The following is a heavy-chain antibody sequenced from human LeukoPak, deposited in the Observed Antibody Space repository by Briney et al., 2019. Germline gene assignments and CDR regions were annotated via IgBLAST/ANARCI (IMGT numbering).Heavy chain of an antibody. CDR3: ARAGVESQSAFDI. V-gene: IGHV3-74*01. J-gene: IGHJ3*02. CDR2: IDSDDGST. Sequence: PGGSLRLSCAASGFTFSRDWMHWVRQVPGKGLVWVSRIDSDDGSTSYADSVRGRFTISRDNAKNSLYLQMNSLRAEDTAVYYCARAGVESQSAFDIWGQGTMVTVSS. CDR1: GFTFSRDW.